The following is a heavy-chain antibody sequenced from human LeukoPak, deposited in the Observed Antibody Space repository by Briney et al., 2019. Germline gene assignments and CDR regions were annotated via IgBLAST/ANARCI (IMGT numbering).Heavy chain of an antibody. Sequence: PGGSLRLPCAASGFTFSSYSMNWVRQAPGKGLEWVSSISSSSYIYYADSVKGRFTISRDNAKNSLYLQMNSLRAEDTAVYYCARDWGSSGWRYYYYGMDVWGKGTTVTVSS. CDR1: GFTFSSYS. V-gene: IGHV3-21*01. CDR2: ISSSSYI. J-gene: IGHJ6*04. D-gene: IGHD6-19*01. CDR3: ARDWGSSGWRYYYYGMDV.